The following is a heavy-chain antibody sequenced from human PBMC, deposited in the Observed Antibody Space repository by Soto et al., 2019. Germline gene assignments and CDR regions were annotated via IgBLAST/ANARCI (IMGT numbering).Heavy chain of an antibody. J-gene: IGHJ4*02. Sequence: QVQLVQSGAELKKPGASVKVSCKASGYAFTSFGISWVRQAPGQGLEWMGWISASNGNTNFAEKLQGRVTMTTDTSTSTADMELRSLTSDDTAVYYCERCGGYCYEDYWGQGPLVTVSS. CDR2: ISASNGNT. V-gene: IGHV1-18*01. CDR3: ERCGGYCYEDY. CDR1: GYAFTSFG. D-gene: IGHD2-21*02.